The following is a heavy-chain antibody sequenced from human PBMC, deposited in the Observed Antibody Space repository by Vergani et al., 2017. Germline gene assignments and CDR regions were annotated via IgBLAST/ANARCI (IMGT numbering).Heavy chain of an antibody. CDR3: ASGVRQDSVVVPAAWVWSDV. CDR2: ISSSSSYI. D-gene: IGHD2-2*01. V-gene: IGHV3-21*01. CDR1: GFTFSSYS. J-gene: IGHJ6*02. Sequence: EVQLVESGGGLVKPGGSLRLSCAASGFTFSSYSMNWVREAPGKGLEWVSSISSSSSYIYYADSVKGRFTISRDNAKNSLYLQMNSLRAEDTAVYYCASGVRQDSVVVPAAWVWSDVWGQGP.